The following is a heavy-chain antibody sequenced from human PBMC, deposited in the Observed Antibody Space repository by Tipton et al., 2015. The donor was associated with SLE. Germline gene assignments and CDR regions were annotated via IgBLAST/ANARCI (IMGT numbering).Heavy chain of an antibody. V-gene: IGHV4-59*08. Sequence: TLSLTCIVSRESINDYYWNWIRQPPGKGLEWIGYVYYSGIAHYNPFLEGRVTISADRSKNKISLRLTSVTAADTAMYFCARRSLLAREYFFDLWGQGSLVTVSS. CDR1: RESINDYY. CDR3: ARRSLLAREYFFDL. CDR2: VYYSGIA. J-gene: IGHJ4*02. D-gene: IGHD2/OR15-2a*01.